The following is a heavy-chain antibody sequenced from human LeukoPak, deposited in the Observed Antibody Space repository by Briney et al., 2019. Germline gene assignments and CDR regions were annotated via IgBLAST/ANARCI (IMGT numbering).Heavy chain of an antibody. D-gene: IGHD6-13*01. J-gene: IGHJ4*02. Sequence: SETLSLTCAVYGGSFSGYYWSWIRQPPGKGLEWIGEINHSGSTNYNPSLKSRVTISVDTSKNQFSLKLSSVTAADTAVYYCARNTYYDSGIAAAERSYYFDYWGQGTLVTVSS. CDR1: GGSFSGYY. CDR2: INHSGST. V-gene: IGHV4-34*01. CDR3: ARNTYYDSGIAAAERSYYFDY.